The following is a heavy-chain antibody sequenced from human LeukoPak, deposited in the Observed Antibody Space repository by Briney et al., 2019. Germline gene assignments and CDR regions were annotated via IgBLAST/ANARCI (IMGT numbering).Heavy chain of an antibody. CDR1: GYTFTSYG. D-gene: IGHD3-22*01. J-gene: IGHJ4*01. CDR3: AREYYYDSSGHNIDY. V-gene: IGHV1-18*01. CDR2: ISAYNGNT. Sequence: GASVKVSCKASGYTFTSYGISWVRQAPGQGLEWMGWISAYNGNTNYAQKLQGRVTMTTDTSTSTAYMELRSLRSDDTAVYYCAREYYYDSSGHNIDYWGHGTLVTVSS.